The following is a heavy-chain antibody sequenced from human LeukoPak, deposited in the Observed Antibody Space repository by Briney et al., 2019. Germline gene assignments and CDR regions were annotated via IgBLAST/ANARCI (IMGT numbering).Heavy chain of an antibody. D-gene: IGHD6-19*01. CDR3: ARAYSSGLHNRHFQH. V-gene: IGHV4-34*01. Sequence: PSETLSLTCAVYGGSFSGYYWSWIRQPPGKGLEWIGEINHSGSTNYNPSLKSRVTISVDTSKNQFSLKLSSVTAADTAVYYCARAYSSGLHNRHFQHWGQGTLVTVPS. CDR2: INHSGST. CDR1: GGSFSGYY. J-gene: IGHJ1*01.